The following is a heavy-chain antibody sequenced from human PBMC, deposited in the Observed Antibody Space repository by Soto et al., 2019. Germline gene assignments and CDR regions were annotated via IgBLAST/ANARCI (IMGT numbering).Heavy chain of an antibody. D-gene: IGHD3-16*02. CDR3: TTGPDYDYIWGSYRIDY. V-gene: IGHV3-15*01. J-gene: IGHJ4*02. Sequence: EVQLVESGGGLVKPGGSLRLSCEASGFTFSNAWMSWVRQAPGKGLEWFGRIKSKIDGGTTDYAAPVKGRFTISRDDSKNTLYLQMNSLKTEDTAVYYCTTGPDYDYIWGSYRIDYWGQGTLVTVSS. CDR2: IKSKIDGGTT. CDR1: GFTFSNAW.